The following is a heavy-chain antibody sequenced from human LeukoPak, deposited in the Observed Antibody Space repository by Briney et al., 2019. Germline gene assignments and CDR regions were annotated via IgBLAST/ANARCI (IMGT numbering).Heavy chain of an antibody. CDR1: GYTFTSYY. J-gene: IGHJ6*03. D-gene: IGHD3-9*01. CDR2: INRSGGST. CDR3: ARGGSFDSLLLGHYYMDV. Sequence: ASVKVSCKASGYTFTSYYMHWVRQAPGQGLEWMGIINRSGGSTSYAQKFQGRVTMTRDTSTSTVYMELSSLRSEDTAVYYCARGGSFDSLLLGHYYMDVWGKGTTVTISS. V-gene: IGHV1-46*01.